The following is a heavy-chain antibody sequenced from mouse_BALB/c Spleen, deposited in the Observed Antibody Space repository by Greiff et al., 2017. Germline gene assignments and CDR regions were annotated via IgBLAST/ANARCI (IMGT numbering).Heavy chain of an antibody. D-gene: IGHD3-1*01. CDR3: VRQGLRAFDY. Sequence: EVQVVESGGGLVQPKGSLKLSCAASGFTFNTYAMNWVRQAPGKGLEWVARIRSKSNNYATYYADSVKDRFTISRDDSQSMLYLQMNNLKTEDTAMYYCVRQGLRAFDYWGQGTTLTVSS. CDR2: IRSKSNNYAT. J-gene: IGHJ2*01. V-gene: IGHV10-1*02. CDR1: GFTFNTYA.